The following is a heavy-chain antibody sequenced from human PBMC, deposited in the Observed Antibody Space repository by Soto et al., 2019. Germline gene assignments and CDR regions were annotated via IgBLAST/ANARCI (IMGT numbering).Heavy chain of an antibody. CDR1: GFTLRNYW. CDR2: IKEDGGGK. D-gene: IGHD3-16*02. CDR3: ARDGYGYSSLDN. J-gene: IGHJ4*02. V-gene: IGHV3-7*01. Sequence: EVQLVESGGGSVQPGGSLRLSCATSGFTLRNYWMVWVRQAPGKGLEWVANIKEDGGGKYFGDSVRGRFTVSRDNAKNSLYLQMNNLRDEDTAVYYCARDGYGYSSLDNWGQGTLVTVSS.